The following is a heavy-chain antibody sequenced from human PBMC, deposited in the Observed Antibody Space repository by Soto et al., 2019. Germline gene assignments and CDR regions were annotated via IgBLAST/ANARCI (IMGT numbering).Heavy chain of an antibody. CDR2: HPYSGST. CDR3: ASTSMVYTGLKVYYADRDG. J-gene: IGHJ6*02. V-gene: IGHV4-59*13. CDR1: GGSISSYY. D-gene: IGHD2-8*01. Sequence: SLPCSVAGGSISSYYRSWIQQHTRQGLEWSGYHPYSGSTNYNPSLKTRVTISVDTSKTQFSLKLISVTAADTAVYYCASTSMVYTGLKVYYADRDGMGQGTTVAVSS.